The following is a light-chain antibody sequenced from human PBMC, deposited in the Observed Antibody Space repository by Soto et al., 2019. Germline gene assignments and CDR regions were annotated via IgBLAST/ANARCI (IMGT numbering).Light chain of an antibody. CDR2: RAS. J-gene: IGKJ4*01. CDR3: QQRTNWPQLT. Sequence: IVMTQSPATLSVSPGERATLSCRSSQNIYSNVAWYQQRPGQAPRLLIYRASTRATGIPARFSGSGSGTDFTLTISSLEPEDFAVYYCQQRTNWPQLTFGGGTKVDIK. V-gene: IGKV3-15*01. CDR1: QNIYSN.